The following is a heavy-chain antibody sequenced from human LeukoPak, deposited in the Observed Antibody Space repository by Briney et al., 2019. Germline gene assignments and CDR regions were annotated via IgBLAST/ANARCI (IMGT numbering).Heavy chain of an antibody. Sequence: GGSLRLSCAASGFTFSDYYMSWIRQAPGKGLEWVSYISSSGSTIYYADSVKGRFTISRDNAKNSPYLQMNSLRAEDTAVYYCAMNQWELLVFDYWGQGTLVTVSS. CDR2: ISSSGSTI. CDR1: GFTFSDYY. D-gene: IGHD1-26*01. J-gene: IGHJ4*02. CDR3: AMNQWELLVFDY. V-gene: IGHV3-11*04.